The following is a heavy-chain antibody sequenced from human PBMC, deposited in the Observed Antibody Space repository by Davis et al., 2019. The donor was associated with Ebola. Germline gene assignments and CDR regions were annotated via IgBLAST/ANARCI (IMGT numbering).Heavy chain of an antibody. Sequence: ASVKVSCKASGYSFSDYYIQWVRQAPGQGLQWVGWINPASGGTQLAQHLQGRVTMTRDTSLSTAYLDLTNLKSDDTAVYYCARDRFRGYYGMDVWGKGTTVTVSS. V-gene: IGHV1-2*02. D-gene: IGHD3-10*01. CDR2: INPASGGT. CDR1: GYSFSDYY. CDR3: ARDRFRGYYGMDV. J-gene: IGHJ6*04.